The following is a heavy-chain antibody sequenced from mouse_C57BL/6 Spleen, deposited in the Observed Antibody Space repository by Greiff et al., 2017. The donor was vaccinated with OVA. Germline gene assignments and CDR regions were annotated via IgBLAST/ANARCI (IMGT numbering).Heavy chain of an antibody. CDR1: GYSITSGYD. CDR2: ISYSGST. J-gene: IGHJ1*03. V-gene: IGHV3-1*01. CDR3: ARESTVSWYFDV. Sequence: EVKLLESGPGMVKPSQSLSLTCTVTGYSITSGYDWHWIRHFPGNKLEWMGYISYSGSTNYNPSLKSRISITHDTSKNHFFLKLNSVTTEDTATYYCARESTVSWYFDVWGTGTTVTVSS. D-gene: IGHD1-1*01.